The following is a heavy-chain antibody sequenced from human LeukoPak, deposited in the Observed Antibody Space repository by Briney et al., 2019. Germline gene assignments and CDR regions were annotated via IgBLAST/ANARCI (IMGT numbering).Heavy chain of an antibody. J-gene: IGHJ6*02. D-gene: IGHD1-14*01. CDR1: GFTFSSYA. Sequence: GGSLRLSCAASGFTFSSYAMGWVRQAPGKGLEWVSAISGSGGSTYYADSVKGRFTISRDNSKNTLYLQMNSLRAEDTAVYYCAKGLEPYYYYGMDVWGQGTTVTVSS. CDR3: AKGLEPYYYYGMDV. CDR2: ISGSGGST. V-gene: IGHV3-23*01.